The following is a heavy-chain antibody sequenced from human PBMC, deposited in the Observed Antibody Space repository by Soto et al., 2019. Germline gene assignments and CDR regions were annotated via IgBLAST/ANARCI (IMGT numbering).Heavy chain of an antibody. V-gene: IGHV6-1*01. CDR3: ARVRFEQQMSNFDY. D-gene: IGHD6-13*01. Sequence: PSQTLSLTCAIFGDSVSSKSVAWNWIRQSPSRGLEWLGRTYYRSKWYDDYAVSVKSRIIINPDTSKNQFSLQLNSVTPEDTAVYYCARVRFEQQMSNFDYWGKGILVTVSS. CDR1: GDSVSSKSVA. J-gene: IGHJ4*02. CDR2: TYYRSKWYD.